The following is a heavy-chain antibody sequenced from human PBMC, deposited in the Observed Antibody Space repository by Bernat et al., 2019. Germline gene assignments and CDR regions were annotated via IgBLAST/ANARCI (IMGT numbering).Heavy chain of an antibody. J-gene: IGHJ4*02. CDR3: ASVGYRADSGSWNYFDY. CDR1: GFTFSSYA. D-gene: IGHD6-13*01. V-gene: IGHV3-64*01. CDR2: ISNNGGTT. Sequence: EVQLVESGGGLVQPGGSLRLSCTASGFTFSSYAMNWVRQAPGKRLEYVSAISNNGGTTHYANSVKGRFTISRDNSKNTLDLQMSSLRVDDMAVYYCASVGYRADSGSWNYFDYWGQGTLVTVSS.